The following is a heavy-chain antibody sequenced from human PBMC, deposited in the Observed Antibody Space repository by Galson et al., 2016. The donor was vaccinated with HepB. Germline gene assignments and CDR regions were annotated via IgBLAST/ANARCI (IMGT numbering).Heavy chain of an antibody. D-gene: IGHD6-6*01. V-gene: IGHV3-33*05. J-gene: IGHJ6*02. CDR3: ARQVSPWGLDV. Sequence: SLRLSCAASGFNFKVYGMHWVRQAPGKGLECVSVTHDGGNTYYSDSVKGRFTISRDSSQNSLSLQMSSLRVEDTAVYYCARQVSPWGLDVWGQGTTVTVSS. CDR1: GFNFKVYG. CDR2: THDGGNT.